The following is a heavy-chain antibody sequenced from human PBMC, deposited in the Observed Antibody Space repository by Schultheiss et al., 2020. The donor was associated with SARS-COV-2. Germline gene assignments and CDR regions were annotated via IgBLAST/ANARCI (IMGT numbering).Heavy chain of an antibody. V-gene: IGHV3-9*01. J-gene: IGHJ3*02. Sequence: SLRLSCAASGFTFDDYAMHWVRQAPGKGLEWVSGISWNSGSIGYADSVKGRFTISRDNAKNSLYLQMNSLRAEDTALYYCTRSSDAFDIWGHGTMVTVSS. D-gene: IGHD1-26*01. CDR3: TRSSDAFDI. CDR2: ISWNSGSI. CDR1: GFTFDDYA.